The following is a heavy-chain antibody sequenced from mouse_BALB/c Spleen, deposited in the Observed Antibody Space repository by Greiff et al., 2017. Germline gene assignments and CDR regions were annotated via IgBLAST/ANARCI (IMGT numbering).Heavy chain of an antibody. CDR1: GYTFTDYW. J-gene: IGHJ2*01. V-gene: IGHV1-69*01. Sequence: VQLQQSGAELVLPGASVKLSCTASGYTFTDYWMNWVKQRPGQGLEWIGAIDTSDSYTSYNQNFKGKATLTVDESSSTAYMQLSSLTAEDSAVYYCARTYYGHLYYFDDWGQGTTVTVSS. D-gene: IGHD1-1*02. CDR3: ARTYYGHLYYFDD. CDR2: IDTSDSYT.